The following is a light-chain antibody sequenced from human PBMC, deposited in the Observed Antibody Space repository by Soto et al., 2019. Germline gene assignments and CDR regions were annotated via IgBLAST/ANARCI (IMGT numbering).Light chain of an antibody. CDR2: GAS. CDR3: QQYDSSPWT. Sequence: ETVLTQSPGTLSLSPGERATLSCRASQTIRSNYLAWYRQTPVQAPRLLIYGASNKATGITDRFSGSESGTDSTLIISTLEPEDFALYYCQQYDSSPWTFGQETKVEIK. CDR1: QTIRSNY. V-gene: IGKV3-20*01. J-gene: IGKJ1*01.